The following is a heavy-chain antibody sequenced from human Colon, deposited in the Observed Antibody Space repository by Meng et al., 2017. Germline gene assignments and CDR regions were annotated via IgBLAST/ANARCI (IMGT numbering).Heavy chain of an antibody. J-gene: IGHJ4*02. CDR3: ARRRGGYSSSWYYFDY. Sequence: GSLRLSCKGSGYSFTSYWIGWVRQMPGKGLEWMGIIYPGDSDTRYSPSFQGQVTISADKSISTAYLQWSSLKASDTAMYYCARRRGGYSSSWYYFDYWGQGTLVTVSS. V-gene: IGHV5-51*01. D-gene: IGHD6-13*01. CDR2: IYPGDSDT. CDR1: GYSFTSYW.